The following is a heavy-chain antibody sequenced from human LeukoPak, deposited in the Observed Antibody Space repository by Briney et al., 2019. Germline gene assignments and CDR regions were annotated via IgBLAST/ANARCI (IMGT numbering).Heavy chain of an antibody. CDR3: ANIPSSGGYDIALDI. CDR2: IYSGGRT. D-gene: IGHD5-12*01. J-gene: IGHJ3*02. Sequence: GSLRPSCAASGFPVSSNYIGGVRQAPGKGLEGVAVIYSGGRTYYADSVKGRFTISRHNSQNTLYLQMNSLRAEDTAVYYCANIPSSGGYDIALDIWGQGTMVSVSS. CDR1: GFPVSSNY. V-gene: IGHV3-53*04.